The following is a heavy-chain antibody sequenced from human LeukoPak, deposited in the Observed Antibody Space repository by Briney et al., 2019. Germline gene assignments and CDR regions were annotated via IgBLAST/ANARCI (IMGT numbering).Heavy chain of an antibody. CDR2: IIPIFGTA. CDR1: GGTFSSYA. V-gene: IGHV1-69*13. Sequence: SVKVSFTASGGTFSSYAISWVRQATGQGLEWMGGIIPIFGTANYAQKFQGRVTITADESTSTAYMELSSLRSEDTAVYYCAIYNLLVAKGPNWYFDLWGRGTLVTVSS. J-gene: IGHJ2*01. CDR3: AIYNLLVAKGPNWYFDL. D-gene: IGHD2-15*01.